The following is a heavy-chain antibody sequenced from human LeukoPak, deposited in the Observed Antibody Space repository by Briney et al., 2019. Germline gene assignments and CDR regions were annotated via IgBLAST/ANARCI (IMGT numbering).Heavy chain of an antibody. CDR3: ARAMAVAKQWLVLRPNRQYYYGMDV. J-gene: IGHJ6*02. V-gene: IGHV4-34*01. CDR1: GGSFSGYY. D-gene: IGHD6-19*01. CDR2: INHSGST. Sequence: SETLSLTCAVYGGSFSGYYWSWIRQPPGKGLEWIGEINHSGSTNYNPSLKSRVTISVDTSKNQFSLKLSSVTAADTAVYYCARAMAVAKQWLVLRPNRQYYYGMDVWGQGTTVTVSS.